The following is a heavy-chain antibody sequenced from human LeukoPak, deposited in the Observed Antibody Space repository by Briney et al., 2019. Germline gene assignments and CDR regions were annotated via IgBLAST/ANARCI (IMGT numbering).Heavy chain of an antibody. J-gene: IGHJ6*03. V-gene: IGHV1-2*02. CDR2: IKGNSGDT. CDR1: GYIFTGYY. Sequence: GASVKVSCKASGYIFTGYYLHWMRQAPGQGLEWMGWIKGNSGDTQYVQKFQGRVTMTRDTSISTAYMELNNLRSDDTAVYFCARSLFRFLEWSYRSYYYYYMDAWGKGTTVTVSS. D-gene: IGHD3-3*01. CDR3: ARSLFRFLEWSYRSYYYYYMDA.